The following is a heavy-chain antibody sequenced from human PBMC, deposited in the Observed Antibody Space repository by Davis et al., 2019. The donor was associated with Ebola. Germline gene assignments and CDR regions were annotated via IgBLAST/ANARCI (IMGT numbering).Heavy chain of an antibody. D-gene: IGHD3-10*01. CDR2: ISYDGSNK. J-gene: IGHJ4*02. CDR1: GFTFSSYA. Sequence: GGSLRLSCAASGFTFSSYAMHWVRQAPGKGLEWVAVISYDGSNKYYADSVKGRFTISRDNSKNTLYLQMNSLRAEDTAVYYCGRDLITQLFDYCGQGTLVTVSS. CDR3: GRDLITQLFDY. V-gene: IGHV3-30*04.